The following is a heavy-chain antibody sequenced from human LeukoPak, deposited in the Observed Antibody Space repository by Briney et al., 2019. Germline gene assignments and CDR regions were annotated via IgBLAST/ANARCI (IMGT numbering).Heavy chain of an antibody. D-gene: IGHD4-17*01. CDR2: IYPGDSDT. CDR1: GYSFTSYW. J-gene: IGHJ4*02. V-gene: IGHV5-51*01. Sequence: GESLKISCKGSGYSFTSYWIGWVRRMPGKGLEWMGIIYPGDSDTRYSPSFQGQVTISADKSISTAYPQWSSLKASDTAMYYCARGDYGDYRGTNFDYWGQGTLVTVSS. CDR3: ARGDYGDYRGTNFDY.